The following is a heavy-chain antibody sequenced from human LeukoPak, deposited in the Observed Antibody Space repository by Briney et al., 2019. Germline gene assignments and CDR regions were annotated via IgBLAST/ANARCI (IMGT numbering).Heavy chain of an antibody. D-gene: IGHD2-2*01. Sequence: QPGGSLRLSCAASGFTFSSYGMHWVRQAPGKGLEWVAVISYDGSNKYYADSVKGRFTISRDNSKNTLYLQMNSLRAEDTAVYYCAKDPDFEYQLLGAGNWFDPWGQGTLVTVSS. V-gene: IGHV3-30*18. CDR3: AKDPDFEYQLLGAGNWFDP. CDR2: ISYDGSNK. CDR1: GFTFSSYG. J-gene: IGHJ5*02.